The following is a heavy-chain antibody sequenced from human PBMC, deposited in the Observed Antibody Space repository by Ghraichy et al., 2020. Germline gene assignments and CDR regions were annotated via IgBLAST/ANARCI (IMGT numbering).Heavy chain of an antibody. CDR3: AKDGELAYCGGDCIEYFQH. D-gene: IGHD2-21*02. CDR2: IRGSGGST. J-gene: IGHJ1*01. CDR1: GFTFSSYA. Sequence: GESLNISCAASGFTFSSYAMSWVRQAPGKGLEWVSAIRGSGGSTYYADSVKGRFTISRDNSKNTLYLQMNSLRAEDTAVYYCAKDGELAYCGGDCIEYFQHWGQGTLVTVSS. V-gene: IGHV3-23*01.